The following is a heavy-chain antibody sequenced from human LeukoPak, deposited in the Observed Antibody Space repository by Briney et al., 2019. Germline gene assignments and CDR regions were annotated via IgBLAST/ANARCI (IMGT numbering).Heavy chain of an antibody. V-gene: IGHV1-24*01. CDR2: FDPEDGET. CDR3: ATLGGYSSSWYQNWFDP. D-gene: IGHD6-13*01. J-gene: IGHJ5*02. Sequence: ASVKVSCKVSGYTLTELSMHWVRQAPGKGLEWMGGFDPEDGETIYAQKFQGRVTMTEDTSTDTAYMELSSLRSEDTAVYYCATLGGYSSSWYQNWFDPWGQGTLVTVSS. CDR1: GYTLTELS.